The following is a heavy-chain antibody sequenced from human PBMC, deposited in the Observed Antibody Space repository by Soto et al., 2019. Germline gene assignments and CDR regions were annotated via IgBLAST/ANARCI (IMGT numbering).Heavy chain of an antibody. J-gene: IGHJ4*02. CDR1: GYSFTNYW. V-gene: IGHV5-51*01. D-gene: IGHD6-19*01. CDR2: IYTGDSDT. CDR3: AIRGASQWLKF. Sequence: PGESLTISCKGSGYSFTNYWIGWVRQVPGKGLEWMGMIYTGDSDTRYSPSFQGQVTISADKSISTAYLQWSSLKASNTAIYYCAIRGASQWLKFWGQGTLVTVSS.